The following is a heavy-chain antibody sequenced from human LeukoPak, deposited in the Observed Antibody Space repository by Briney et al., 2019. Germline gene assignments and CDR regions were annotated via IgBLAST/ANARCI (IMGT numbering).Heavy chain of an antibody. CDR3: AQTVTPPTGFDP. V-gene: IGHV1-18*01. D-gene: IGHD4-17*01. Sequence: ASVKVSCKASGYTFTSYDINWVRQAPGQGLVWMGWISAYNGNTNYAQKLQGRVTMTTDTSTSTAYMELRSLRSDDTAVYYCAQTVTPPTGFDPWGQGTLVTVSS. CDR1: GYTFTSYD. CDR2: ISAYNGNT. J-gene: IGHJ5*02.